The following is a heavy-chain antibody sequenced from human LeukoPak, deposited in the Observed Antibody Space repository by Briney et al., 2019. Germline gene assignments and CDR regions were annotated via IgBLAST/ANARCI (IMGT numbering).Heavy chain of an antibody. CDR2: IHSDGNT. D-gene: IGHD3-9*01. V-gene: IGHV3-53*01. CDR3: VSHSDPLTSYSFDY. J-gene: IGHJ4*02. CDR1: VFNVITKS. Sequence: GGSLRLSCAASVFNVITKSMSWVRQAPGKGLEWVSIIHSDGNTCYADSVKGRFTISRDTSKNTVSLQMNSLGAEDAAVYYCVSHSDPLTSYSFDYWGQGTLVTASS.